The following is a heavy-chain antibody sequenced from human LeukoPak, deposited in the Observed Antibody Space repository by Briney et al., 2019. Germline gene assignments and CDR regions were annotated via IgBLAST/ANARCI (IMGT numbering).Heavy chain of an antibody. CDR1: GFTFSNYM. CDR3: PRDLNWSLDQ. Sequence: GGSLRLSCAASGFTFSNYMMHWVRQAPGKGLVWVSRIKSDGITITYADSVKGRFTISRDNAKNTLYLQMNSLRAEGTAVYYCPRDLNWSLDQWGQGTLVTVSS. J-gene: IGHJ4*02. D-gene: IGHD1-20*01. V-gene: IGHV3-74*01. CDR2: IKSDGITI.